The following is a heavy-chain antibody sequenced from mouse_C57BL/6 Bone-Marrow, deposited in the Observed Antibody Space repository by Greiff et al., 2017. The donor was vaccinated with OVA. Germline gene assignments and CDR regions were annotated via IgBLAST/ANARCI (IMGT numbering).Heavy chain of an antibody. CDR1: GYTFTSYW. D-gene: IGHD1-2*01. CDR2: IDPSDSYT. V-gene: IGHV1-50*01. J-gene: IGHJ2*01. Sequence: QVQLQQPGAELVKPGASVKLSCKASGYTFTSYWMQWVKQRPGQGLEWIGEIDPSDSYTNYNQKFKGKATLTVDTSSSTAYMQLSSLTSEDSAVDYCARDGVFYYFDYWGQGTTLTVSS. CDR3: ARDGVFYYFDY.